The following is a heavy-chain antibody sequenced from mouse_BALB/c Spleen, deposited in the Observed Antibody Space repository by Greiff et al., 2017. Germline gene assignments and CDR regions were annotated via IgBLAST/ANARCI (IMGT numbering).Heavy chain of an antibody. V-gene: IGHV5-6-5*01. CDR3: ARGGVRYYAMDY. CDR1: GFTFSSYA. J-gene: IGHJ4*01. CDR2: ISSGGST. Sequence: EVQRVESGGGLVKPGGSLKLSCAASGFTFSSYAMSWVRQTPEKRLEWVASISSGGSTYYPDSVKGRFTISRDNARNILYLQMSSLRSEDTAMYYCARGGVRYYAMDYWGQGTSVTVSS. D-gene: IGHD2-14*01.